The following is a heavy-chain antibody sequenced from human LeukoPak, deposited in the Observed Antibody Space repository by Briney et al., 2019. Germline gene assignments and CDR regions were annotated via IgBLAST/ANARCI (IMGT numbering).Heavy chain of an antibody. V-gene: IGHV3-7*01. CDR3: ARDCYDSSGHYYDY. D-gene: IGHD3-22*01. CDR1: GFTFSSYW. CDR2: IKQDGSEK. Sequence: PGGSLRLSCAASGFTFSSYWMSWVRQAPGKGLEWVANIKQDGSEKYYVDSVKGRFTISRDNAKNSLYLQMNSLRAEDTAVYYCARDCYDSSGHYYDYWGQGTLVTVSS. J-gene: IGHJ4*02.